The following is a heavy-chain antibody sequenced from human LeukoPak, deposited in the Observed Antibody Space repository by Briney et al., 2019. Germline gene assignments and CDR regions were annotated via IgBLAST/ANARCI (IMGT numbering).Heavy chain of an antibody. J-gene: IGHJ3*02. CDR2: ISYDGSNK. CDR3: ARPAYSYGSGDAFDI. CDR1: GFTFSSYA. D-gene: IGHD5-18*01. Sequence: GGSLRLPCAASGFTFSSYAMHWVRQAPGKGLEWVAVISYDGSNKYYADSVKGRFTIPRDNSKNTLYLQMNSLRAEDTAVYYCARPAYSYGSGDAFDIWGQGTVVTVSS. V-gene: IGHV3-30-3*01.